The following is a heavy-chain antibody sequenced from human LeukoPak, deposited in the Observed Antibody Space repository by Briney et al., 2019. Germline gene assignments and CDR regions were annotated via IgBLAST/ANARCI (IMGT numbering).Heavy chain of an antibody. D-gene: IGHD2-2*01. J-gene: IGHJ6*02. CDR1: GFAFSSYS. CDR2: ISSSSSYI. V-gene: IGHV3-21*01. CDR3: ARGVRDCSSTSLYYYYYGMDV. Sequence: GGSLRLSCAASGFAFSSYSMNWVRQAPGKGLEWVSSISSSSSYIYYADSVKGRFTISRDNAKNSLYLQMNSLRAEDTAVYYCARGVRDCSSTSLYYYYYGMDVWGQGTTVTVSS.